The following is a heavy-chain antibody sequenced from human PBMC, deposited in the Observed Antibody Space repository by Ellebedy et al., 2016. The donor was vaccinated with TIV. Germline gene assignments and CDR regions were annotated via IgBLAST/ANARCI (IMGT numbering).Heavy chain of an antibody. CDR2: IIPIFGTA. Sequence: AASVKVSCKASGGTFSKYAINWVRQAPGQGLEWMGGIIPIFGTAKYAQKFQGRVTIAADESTSTAYMELSSLRSEDTAVYYCATDRAPDGRNWYFDLWGRGTVVTVSS. CDR3: ATDRAPDGRNWYFDL. D-gene: IGHD5-24*01. V-gene: IGHV1-69*13. CDR1: GGTFSKYA. J-gene: IGHJ2*01.